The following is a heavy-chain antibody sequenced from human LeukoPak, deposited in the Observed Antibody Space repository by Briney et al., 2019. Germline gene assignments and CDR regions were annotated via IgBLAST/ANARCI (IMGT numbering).Heavy chain of an antibody. D-gene: IGHD3-10*01. Sequence: QPGGSLRLSCAASGFTFSSYAMHWVRQAPGKGLEWVAVISYDGSNKYYADSVKGRFTISRDNSKNTVYLQMNSLRAEDTAVYYCARDHVIRQAPPGFWGQGTLVTVSS. V-gene: IGHV3-30-3*01. CDR1: GFTFSSYA. CDR3: ARDHVIRQAPPGF. CDR2: ISYDGSNK. J-gene: IGHJ4*02.